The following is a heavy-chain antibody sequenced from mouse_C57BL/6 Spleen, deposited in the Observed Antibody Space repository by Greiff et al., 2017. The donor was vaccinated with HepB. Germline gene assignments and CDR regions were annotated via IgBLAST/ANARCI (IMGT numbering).Heavy chain of an antibody. CDR3: ARPATVVAPYWYFDV. CDR2: ISNGGGST. CDR1: GFTFSDYY. J-gene: IGHJ1*03. Sequence: DVMLVESGGGLVQPGGSLKLSCAASGFTFSDYYMYWVRQTPEKRLGWVAYISNGGGSTYYPDTVKGRFTISRDNAKNTLYLQMSRLKSEDTAMYYCARPATVVAPYWYFDVWGTGTTVTVSS. D-gene: IGHD1-1*01. V-gene: IGHV5-12*01.